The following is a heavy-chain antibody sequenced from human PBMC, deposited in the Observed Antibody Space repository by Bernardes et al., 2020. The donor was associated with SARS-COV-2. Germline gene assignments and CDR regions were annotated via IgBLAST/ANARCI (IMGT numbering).Heavy chain of an antibody. CDR2: ISGSGGST. CDR3: AKWGEGIVVVPAAKSSAFDI. J-gene: IGHJ3*02. CDR1: GFTFSSYA. V-gene: IGHV3-23*01. Sequence: GGSLRLSCAASGFTFSSYAMSWVRQAPGKGLEWVSAISGSGGSTYYADSVKGRFTISRDNSKNTLYLQMNSLRAEDTAVYYCAKWGEGIVVVPAAKSSAFDIWGQGTMVTVSS. D-gene: IGHD2-2*01.